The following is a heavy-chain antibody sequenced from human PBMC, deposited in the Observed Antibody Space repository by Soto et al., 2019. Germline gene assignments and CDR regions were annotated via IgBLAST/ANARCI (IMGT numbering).Heavy chain of an antibody. CDR3: ARAPPRGPAGTLAY. CDR2: INPKSGGT. Sequence: ASVKVSCKASGYTFTVYYMHWVRQAPGQGLEWMGWINPKSGGTMYPQKFQGRVTMTWDTSISTAYMALTRLRSDDTAFYYCARAPPRGPAGTLAYWGQGTLVTVSS. CDR1: GYTFTVYY. D-gene: IGHD1-1*01. J-gene: IGHJ4*02. V-gene: IGHV1-2*02.